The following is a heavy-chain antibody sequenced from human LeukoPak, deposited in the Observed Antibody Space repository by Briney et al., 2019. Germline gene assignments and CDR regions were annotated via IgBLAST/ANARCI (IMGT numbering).Heavy chain of an antibody. J-gene: IGHJ4*02. CDR1: GYTLTRYD. CDR3: VRGPRMVRGALRWYYFDY. Sequence: ASVKVSRESSGYTLTRYDINCVRHATGHGLEWGGWMNPNSGNTRYAQKFQGGVTMTRHTSLRTAHMELRGARCQDTGVYFCVRGPRMVRGALRWYYFDYSGQGTLVTVSS. CDR2: MNPNSGNT. D-gene: IGHD3-10*01. V-gene: IGHV1-8*01.